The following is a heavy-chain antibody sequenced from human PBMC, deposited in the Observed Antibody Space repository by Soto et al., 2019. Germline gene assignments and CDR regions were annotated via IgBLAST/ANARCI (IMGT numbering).Heavy chain of an antibody. D-gene: IGHD3-9*01. CDR2: IFYSGST. Sequence: SETLSLTCTVSGGSIIRSSYYWGWIRQPTGKGLEWIGSIFYSGSTYYNPSLKSRVIISVDTSKNQFSLRLTSVTAADTAVYYCARLYPYYDIWSGYQLYAFDIWGQGTMVTV. V-gene: IGHV4-39*01. J-gene: IGHJ3*02. CDR3: ARLYPYYDIWSGYQLYAFDI. CDR1: GGSIIRSSYY.